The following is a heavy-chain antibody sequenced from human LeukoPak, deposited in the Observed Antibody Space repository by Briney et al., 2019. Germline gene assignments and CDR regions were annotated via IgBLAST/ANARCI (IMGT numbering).Heavy chain of an antibody. Sequence: SETLSLTCTVSGGSISSYYWSWIRQPPGKGLEWIGYIYHSGSTNYNPSLKSRVTISVDTSKNQFSLKLSSVTAADTAVYYCARDHILWFGELRAFDIWGQGTMVTVSS. D-gene: IGHD3-10*01. V-gene: IGHV4-59*12. CDR2: IYHSGST. CDR3: ARDHILWFGELRAFDI. CDR1: GGSISSYY. J-gene: IGHJ3*02.